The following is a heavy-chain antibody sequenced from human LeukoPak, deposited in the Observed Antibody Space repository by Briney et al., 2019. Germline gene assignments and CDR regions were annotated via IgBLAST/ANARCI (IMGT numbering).Heavy chain of an antibody. J-gene: IGHJ4*02. V-gene: IGHV3-30*03. CDR1: GFTFSSYG. CDR2: ISYDGSNK. CDR3: ARDSLAGTSRDY. D-gene: IGHD6-19*01. Sequence: PGGSLRLSCAASGFTFSSYGMHWVRQAPGKGLEWVAVISYDGSNKYYADSVKGRFTISRDDSKNTLYLQMNSLRAEDTAVYYCARDSLAGTSRDYWGQGTLVTVSS.